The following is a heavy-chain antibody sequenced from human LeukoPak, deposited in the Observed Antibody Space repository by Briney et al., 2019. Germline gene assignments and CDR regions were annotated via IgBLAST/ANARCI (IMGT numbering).Heavy chain of an antibody. CDR3: ARAVLRYFYAFDI. CDR2: IYSGGST. Sequence: PGGSLRLSCAASGFTVSSNYMSWVRQAPGKGLEWVSVIYSGGSTYYADSVKGRFTISRDNSKNTLYLQMNSLRAEDTAVYYCARAVLRYFYAFDIWGQGTMVTVSS. D-gene: IGHD3-9*01. CDR1: GFTVSSNY. V-gene: IGHV3-53*01. J-gene: IGHJ3*02.